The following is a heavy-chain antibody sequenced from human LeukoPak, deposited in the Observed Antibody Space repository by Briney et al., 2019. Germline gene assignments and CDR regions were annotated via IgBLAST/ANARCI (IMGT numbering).Heavy chain of an antibody. CDR2: ISGDGSST. CDR1: GFTFSSYW. V-gene: IGHV3-74*01. Sequence: GGSLRLSCAASGFTFSSYWMHWVRQTPGKGLVWVSRISGDGSSTTYAESVKGRFTISRDTAKNTLYLQMNTLRAADTAMYYCARELPFDYWGQGTLVTVSS. CDR3: ARELPFDY. J-gene: IGHJ4*02.